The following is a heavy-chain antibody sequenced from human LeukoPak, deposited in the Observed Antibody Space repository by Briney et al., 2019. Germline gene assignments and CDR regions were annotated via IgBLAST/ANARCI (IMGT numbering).Heavy chain of an antibody. CDR2: IRYDGSNK. J-gene: IGHJ5*02. D-gene: IGHD3-10*01. CDR1: GFTFSSYG. CDR3: AKSPFGELLLAYNWFGP. V-gene: IGHV3-30*02. Sequence: PGGSLRLSCAASGFTFSSYGMHWVRQAPGKGLEWVAFIRYDGSNKYYADSVKGRFTISRDNSKNTLYLQMNSLRAEDTAVYYCAKSPFGELLLAYNWFGPWGQGTLVTVSS.